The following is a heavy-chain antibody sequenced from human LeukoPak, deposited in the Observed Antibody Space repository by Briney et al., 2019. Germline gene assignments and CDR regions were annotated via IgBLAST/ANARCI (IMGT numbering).Heavy chain of an antibody. D-gene: IGHD6-19*01. J-gene: IGHJ5*02. CDR3: SYSSGWYSWGLNWFDP. Sequence: GASVKVSCKASGYTFTSYDINWVRQAPGQGLEWMGGIIPIFGTANYAQKFQGRVTITADKSTSTAYMELSSLRSEDTAVYYCSYSSGWYSWGLNWFDPWGQGTLVTVSS. CDR1: GYTFTSYD. CDR2: IIPIFGTA. V-gene: IGHV1-69*06.